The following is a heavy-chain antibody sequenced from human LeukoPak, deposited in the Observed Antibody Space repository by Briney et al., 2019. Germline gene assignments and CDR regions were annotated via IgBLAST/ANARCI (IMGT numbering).Heavy chain of an antibody. Sequence: PSETLSLTCTVSGGSISSGSYYWSWIRQPAGKGLEWIGRIYTSGSTNYNPSLKSRVTISVDTSKNQFSLKLSSVTAADTAVYYCASRVGPGGAFDIWGQGTMVTVSS. CDR2: IYTSGST. CDR1: GGSISSGSYY. D-gene: IGHD1-26*01. J-gene: IGHJ3*02. V-gene: IGHV4-61*02. CDR3: ASRVGPGGAFDI.